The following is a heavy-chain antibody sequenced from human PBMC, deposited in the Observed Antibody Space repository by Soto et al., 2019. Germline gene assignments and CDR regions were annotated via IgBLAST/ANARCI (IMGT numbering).Heavy chain of an antibody. J-gene: IGHJ4*02. V-gene: IGHV3-30*18. CDR3: AKDFYDILTGYYNPSFDY. CDR2: ISYDGSNK. D-gene: IGHD3-9*01. Sequence: GGSLRLSCAASGFTFSSYGMHWVRQAPGKGLEWVAVISYDGSNKYYADSVKGRSTISRDNSKNTLYLQMNSLRAEDTAVYYCAKDFYDILTGYYNPSFDYWGQGTPVTVSS. CDR1: GFTFSSYG.